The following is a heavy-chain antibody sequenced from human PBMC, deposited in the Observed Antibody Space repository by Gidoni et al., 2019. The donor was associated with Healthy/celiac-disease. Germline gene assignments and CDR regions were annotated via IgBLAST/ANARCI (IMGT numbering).Heavy chain of an antibody. Sequence: QVQLVESGGGVVQPGRSLRLSCAASGFTFSSNGMHWVRQAPGKGLEWVEVIWYDGSNKYYADSVKGRFTISRDNSKNTLYLQMNSLRAEDTAVYYCAREGEGYSSSWTSFDYWGQGTLVTVSS. J-gene: IGHJ4*02. V-gene: IGHV3-33*01. CDR3: AREGEGYSSSWTSFDY. CDR2: IWYDGSNK. D-gene: IGHD6-13*01. CDR1: GFTFSSNG.